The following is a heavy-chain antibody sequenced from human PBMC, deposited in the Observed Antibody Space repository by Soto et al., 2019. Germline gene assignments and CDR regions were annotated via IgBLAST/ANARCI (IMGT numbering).Heavy chain of an antibody. CDR2: IYYSGIT. V-gene: IGHV4-30-4*01. D-gene: IGHD3-3*01. Sequence: QVRLQESGPGLVKPSQTLSLKCTVSGASISSGDYYWSWVRQPPGKGLEWIGYIYYSGITYFNPSLKSRVAISMETSKNQFFLTLSSVTAADTAVYFCAMGVTVFGPVSRFWLNPWGQGTLVTVSS. CDR3: AMGVTVFGPVSRFWLNP. J-gene: IGHJ5*02. CDR1: GASISSGDYY.